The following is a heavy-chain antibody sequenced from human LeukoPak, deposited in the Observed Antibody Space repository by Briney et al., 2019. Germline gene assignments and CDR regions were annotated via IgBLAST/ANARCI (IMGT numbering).Heavy chain of an antibody. CDR2: IVVGSGNT. J-gene: IGHJ3*01. CDR3: AADRDYYGSGGDAFDL. V-gene: IGHV1-58*02. D-gene: IGHD3-10*01. CDR1: GFTFTSSA. Sequence: SVKVSCKASGFTFTSSAMQWVRQARGQRLEWIGWIVVGSGNTNYPQKFQERVTITRDMSTTTAYMELSSLRSEDTAMYYCAADRDYYGSGGDAFDLWGQRTMVTVSS.